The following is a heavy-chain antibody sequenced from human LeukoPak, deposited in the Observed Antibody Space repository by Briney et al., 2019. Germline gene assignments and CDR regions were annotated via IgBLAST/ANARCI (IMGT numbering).Heavy chain of an antibody. CDR1: GGSISSYY. V-gene: IGHV4-59*01. CDR2: IYYSGST. J-gene: IGHJ2*01. Sequence: SETLSLTCTVSGGSISSYYWSWIRQPPGKGLEWIGYIYYSGSTNYSPSLKSRVTISVDTSKNQFSLKLSSVTAADTAVYYCARHPLTVTTFRAYWYFDLWGRGTLVTVSS. D-gene: IGHD4-17*01. CDR3: ARHPLTVTTFRAYWYFDL.